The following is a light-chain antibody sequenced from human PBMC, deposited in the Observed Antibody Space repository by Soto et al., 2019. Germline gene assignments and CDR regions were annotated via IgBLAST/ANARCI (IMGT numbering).Light chain of an antibody. CDR1: QSVSSY. V-gene: IGKV3-11*01. J-gene: IGKJ5*01. CDR2: DAS. Sequence: VLTQSPATLSLSPGERATLSCRASQSVSSYLAWYQQKPGPAPRLLIYDASNRATGIPARFSGSGSGTDLTITISSLEPEDFEVYYCQQRSNWLITFGQGTRLEIK. CDR3: QQRSNWLIT.